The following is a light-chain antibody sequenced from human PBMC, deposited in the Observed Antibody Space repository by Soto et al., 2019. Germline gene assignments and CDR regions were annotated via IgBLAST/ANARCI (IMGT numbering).Light chain of an antibody. CDR1: QGIGTY. Sequence: AIRMTQSPSSLSASIGDRVTITCRASQGIGTYLAWYQQKPGKAPNLLIYAASILESGVPSRFSGSGSGSDFTLTISNLQSEDFANYYCQQYYTYPRTFGQGTKVEIK. CDR3: QQYYTYPRT. V-gene: IGKV1-8*01. J-gene: IGKJ1*01. CDR2: AAS.